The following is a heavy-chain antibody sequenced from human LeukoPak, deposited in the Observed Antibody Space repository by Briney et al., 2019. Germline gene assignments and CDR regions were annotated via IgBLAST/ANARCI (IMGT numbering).Heavy chain of an antibody. CDR1: GDTFTSYD. Sequence: ASVKVSCKASGDTFTSYDTNWVRQAPGQGLEWMGWLNPNSGGTNYAQKFQGRVTLARDTSISTAYMELIRLTSDDTAVYYCAREVITYCGGDCSYWGQGTLVTVSS. D-gene: IGHD2-21*02. V-gene: IGHV1-2*02. CDR2: LNPNSGGT. J-gene: IGHJ4*02. CDR3: AREVITYCGGDCSY.